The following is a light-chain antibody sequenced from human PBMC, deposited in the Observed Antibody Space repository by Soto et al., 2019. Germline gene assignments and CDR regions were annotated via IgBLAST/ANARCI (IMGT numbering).Light chain of an antibody. CDR2: ESN. CDR3: GTWDDSLSAGV. CDR1: SSNIRNNY. Sequence: QSVLTQPPSVSAAPGQKVTISCSGRSSNIRNNYVSWYQQLPGTAPKLLIFESNKRPSGIPDRFSGSKSGTSATLGITGLQTGDEADYYCGTWDDSLSAGVFGGGTKLTVL. J-gene: IGLJ2*01. V-gene: IGLV1-51*02.